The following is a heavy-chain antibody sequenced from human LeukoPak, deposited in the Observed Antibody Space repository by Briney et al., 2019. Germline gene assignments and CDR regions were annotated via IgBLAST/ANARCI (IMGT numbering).Heavy chain of an antibody. V-gene: IGHV3-23*01. J-gene: IGHJ4*02. CDR2: ISGSGGST. Sequence: GGSLRLSCAASGFTFSSYAMSWVRQAPGKGLEWVSAISGSGGSTYYADSVKGRFTISRDNSKNTLYLQMNSLRAEDTAVYYGARKDRAVAGIFDYWGQGTLVTVSS. CDR1: GFTFSSYA. D-gene: IGHD6-19*01. CDR3: ARKDRAVAGIFDY.